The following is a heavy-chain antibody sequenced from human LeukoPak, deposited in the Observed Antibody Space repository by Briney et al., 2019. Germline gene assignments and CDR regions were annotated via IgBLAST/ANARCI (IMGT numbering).Heavy chain of an antibody. CDR1: GGSISSSLYH. D-gene: IGHD3-22*01. Sequence: SETLSLTCTVSGGSISSSLYHWGWIRQSPGKNLEWLGSIYYTGTTHYNPSLKSRVTISVDTSKNQFSLKLSSVTAADTAVYYCARRGNYYDSSGYLGYWGQGTLVTVSS. CDR2: IYYTGTT. CDR3: ARRGNYYDSSGYLGY. J-gene: IGHJ4*02. V-gene: IGHV4-39*01.